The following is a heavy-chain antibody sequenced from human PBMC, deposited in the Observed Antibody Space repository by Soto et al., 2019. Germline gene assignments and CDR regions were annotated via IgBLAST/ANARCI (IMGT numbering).Heavy chain of an antibody. CDR2: IWYDGSTK. D-gene: IGHD3-10*01. Sequence: QVQLVESGGGVVQPGRALRLSCSASGFTFSDYGMHWVRQAPGKGLEWVAVIWYDGSTKHYTDSVKGRFTISRDNSKNTLYLQINSLRVEDTAVYYCARVEFGGYLDYWGQGTLVIGSS. CDR1: GFTFSDYG. CDR3: ARVEFGGYLDY. J-gene: IGHJ4*02. V-gene: IGHV3-33*01.